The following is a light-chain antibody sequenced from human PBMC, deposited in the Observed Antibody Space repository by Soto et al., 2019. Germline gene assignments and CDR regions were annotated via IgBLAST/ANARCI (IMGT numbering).Light chain of an antibody. CDR3: SSYTSSSTGV. CDR2: EVS. CDR1: SSDVGGYNY. Sequence: QSVLTQPASVSGSPGQSITISCTGTSSDVGGYNYVSWYQQHPGKAPKLMIYEVSSRPSGVSNRFSGSKSGYTASLTISGLQAEDEADYYCSSYTSSSTGVFGGGTKLTV. J-gene: IGLJ3*02. V-gene: IGLV2-14*01.